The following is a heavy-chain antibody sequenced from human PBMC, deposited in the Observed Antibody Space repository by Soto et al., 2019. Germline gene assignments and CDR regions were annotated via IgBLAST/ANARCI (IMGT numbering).Heavy chain of an antibody. CDR2: IYHSGST. J-gene: IGHJ5*02. D-gene: IGHD2-15*01. Sequence: SETLSLTCAVSCGSISSGGYSWSWIRQPPGKGLEWIGYIYHSGSTYYNPSLKSRVTISVDRSKNQFSLKLSSVTAADTAVYYCARSLGYCSGGSCYRPYNWFDPWGQGTLVTVSS. V-gene: IGHV4-30-2*01. CDR1: CGSISSGGYS. CDR3: ARSLGYCSGGSCYRPYNWFDP.